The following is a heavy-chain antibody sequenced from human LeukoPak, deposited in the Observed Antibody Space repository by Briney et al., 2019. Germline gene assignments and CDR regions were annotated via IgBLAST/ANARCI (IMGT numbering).Heavy chain of an antibody. D-gene: IGHD4-17*01. CDR2: IYYSGST. J-gene: IGHJ5*02. Sequence: PSETLSLTCTVSGGSISSYYWSWIRQPPGKGLKWIGYIYYSGSTNYNPSLKSRVTISVDTSKNQFSLKLSSVTAADTAVYYCARDKYGDEPAVWFDPWGQGTLVTVSS. CDR3: ARDKYGDEPAVWFDP. V-gene: IGHV4-59*12. CDR1: GGSISSYY.